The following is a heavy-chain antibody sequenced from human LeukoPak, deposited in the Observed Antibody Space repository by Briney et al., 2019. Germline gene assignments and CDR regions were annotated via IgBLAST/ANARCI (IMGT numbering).Heavy chain of an antibody. D-gene: IGHD3-3*01. CDR3: ARDYDFWSGNDAFDI. CDR2: IYTSGST. J-gene: IGHJ3*02. CDR1: GGSISSYY. V-gene: IGHV4-4*07. Sequence: SETLSLTCTVSGGSISSYYWSWIRQPAGKGLEWIGRIYTSGSTNYNPSLKSRVTMSVGTSKNQFSLKLSSVTAADTAVYYCARDYDFWSGNDAFDIWGQGTMVTVSS.